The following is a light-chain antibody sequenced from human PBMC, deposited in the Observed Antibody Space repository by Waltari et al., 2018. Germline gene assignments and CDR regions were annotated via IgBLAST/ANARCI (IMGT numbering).Light chain of an antibody. CDR1: QSVSRD. J-gene: IGKJ1*01. V-gene: IGKV3-20*01. CDR2: GAS. Sequence: EIVLTQSPGTLSLSPGERVTLSCRASQSVSRDLAWYPQKPGQAPRLLLYGASTRATGIPDRFSGSGSGTDFSLTISRLEPEDFAVYYCQHYVRLPVTFGQGTKVEIK. CDR3: QHYVRLPVT.